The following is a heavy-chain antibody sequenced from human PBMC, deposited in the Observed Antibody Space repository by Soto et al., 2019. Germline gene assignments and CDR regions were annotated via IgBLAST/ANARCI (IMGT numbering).Heavy chain of an antibody. CDR1: GFTFNNYA. CDR3: VRDYYHISGSHYDIPLYS. Sequence: EVQLLESGGGLEQPGGSLRLSCAASGFTFNNYAMTWVRQAPGKGPEWVSTVLQSGDGTFYADSVRGRFIISRDNSKDTLYLQMNSLRADDTAVYQCVRDYYHISGSHYDIPLYSWGQGTLVTVSS. J-gene: IGHJ4*02. V-gene: IGHV3-23*01. D-gene: IGHD3-10*01. CDR2: VLQSGDGT.